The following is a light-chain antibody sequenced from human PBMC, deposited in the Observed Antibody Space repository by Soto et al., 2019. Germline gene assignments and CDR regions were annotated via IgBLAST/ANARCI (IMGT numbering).Light chain of an antibody. CDR2: GAS. V-gene: IGKV3-20*01. J-gene: IGKJ1*01. CDR1: QTITGTY. CDR3: QQYGRSKRWT. Sequence: EVVLTQFPCTLSLSPGERATLSCRASQTITGTYLAWYQQKPGQAPRLLIHGASTRATGIPDRFSGGGTGTDFNLNISRVEPEDFAMYYCQQYGRSKRWTFGQGTKVDI.